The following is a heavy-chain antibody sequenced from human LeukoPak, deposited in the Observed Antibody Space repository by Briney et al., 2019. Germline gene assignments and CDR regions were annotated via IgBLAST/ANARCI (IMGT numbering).Heavy chain of an antibody. Sequence: PGGSLRLSCAASGFTFSSYWMSWVRQAPGKGLEWVANIKQDGSEKYYVDSVKGRFTISRDNAKNSLYLQMNSLRAEDTAVYYCARDHGRRVVVTALPYYFDYWGQGTLVTVSS. J-gene: IGHJ4*02. CDR3: ARDHGRRVVVTALPYYFDY. CDR2: IKQDGSEK. V-gene: IGHV3-7*01. CDR1: GFTFSSYW. D-gene: IGHD2-21*02.